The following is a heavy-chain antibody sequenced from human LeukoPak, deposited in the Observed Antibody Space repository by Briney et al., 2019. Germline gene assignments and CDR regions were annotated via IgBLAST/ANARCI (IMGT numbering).Heavy chain of an antibody. V-gene: IGHV3-21*01. J-gene: IGHJ3*02. Sequence: PGGSLRLSCAASGFTFSSYSMNWVRQAPGKGLEWVSSISSSSSYIYYADSVKGRFTISRDNAKNSLYLQMNSPRAEDTAVYYCARTLQLEIRGGPGAFDIWGQGTMVTVSS. D-gene: IGHD6-13*01. CDR2: ISSSSSYI. CDR3: ARTLQLEIRGGPGAFDI. CDR1: GFTFSSYS.